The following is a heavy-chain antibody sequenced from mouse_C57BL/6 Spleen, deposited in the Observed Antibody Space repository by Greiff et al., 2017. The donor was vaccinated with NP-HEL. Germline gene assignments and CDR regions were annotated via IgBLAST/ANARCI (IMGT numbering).Heavy chain of an antibody. CDR3: ARDGDYGSSYAMDY. J-gene: IGHJ4*01. Sequence: EVQLQESGPGLVKPSQSLSLTCSVTGYSITSGYYWNWIRQFPGNKLEWMGYISYDGSNNYNPSLKNRISITRDTSKNQFFLKLNSVTTEDTATYYCARDGDYGSSYAMDYWGQGTSVTVSS. CDR2: ISYDGSN. D-gene: IGHD1-1*01. CDR1: GYSITSGYY. V-gene: IGHV3-6*01.